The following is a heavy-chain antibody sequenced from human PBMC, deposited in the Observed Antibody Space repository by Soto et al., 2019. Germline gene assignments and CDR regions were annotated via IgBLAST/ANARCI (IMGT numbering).Heavy chain of an antibody. J-gene: IGHJ4*02. CDR3: ARRNYGSGSTYFDY. Sequence: SETLSLTCTVSGGSISSYYWSWIRQPPGKGLEWIGYIYYSGSTNYNPSLKSRVTISVDTSKNQFSLKLSSVTAADTAVYYCARRNYGSGSTYFDYWGQGTLVTVLL. D-gene: IGHD3-10*01. V-gene: IGHV4-59*01. CDR2: IYYSGST. CDR1: GGSISSYY.